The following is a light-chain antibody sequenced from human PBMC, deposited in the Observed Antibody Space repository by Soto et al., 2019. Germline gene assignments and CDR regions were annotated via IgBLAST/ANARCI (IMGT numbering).Light chain of an antibody. V-gene: IGKV1-39*01. CDR3: PQSYTRPRT. J-gene: IGKJ2*02. Sequence: DIQMPKSPPSLSASVGDKVTITCRPSQTCSQFLNWYQQKPGKAPKLLIYTASSLQSGVPSRFSGSGSGTQFTLTVSSLQPEDSATYFCPQSYTRPRTFGQGTKLEIK. CDR1: QTCSQF. CDR2: TAS.